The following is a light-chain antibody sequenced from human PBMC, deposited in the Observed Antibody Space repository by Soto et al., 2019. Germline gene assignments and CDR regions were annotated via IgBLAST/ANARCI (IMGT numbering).Light chain of an antibody. CDR1: SGHSNYA. Sequence: QLVLTQSPSASASLGASVKLTCTLNSGHSNYAIAWHQQQPEKGPRYLMKVNSDGSHRKGDGIPDRFSGSSSGAERYLTISGLQSEDEADYYCQTWGTGIRVFGGGTKVTVL. CDR2: VNSDGSH. J-gene: IGLJ2*01. CDR3: QTWGTGIRV. V-gene: IGLV4-69*01.